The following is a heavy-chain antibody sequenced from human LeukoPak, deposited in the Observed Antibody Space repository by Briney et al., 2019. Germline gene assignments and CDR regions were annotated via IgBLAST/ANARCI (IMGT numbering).Heavy chain of an antibody. CDR1: GGSFSGYY. V-gene: IGHV4-59*01. Sequence: SETLSLTCAVYGGSFSGYYWSWIRQPPGKGLEWIGYIHYSGSTNYNPSLKSRVTISVDTSKNQFSLKLSSVTAADTAVYYCARGKRSYYDSSGKISDAFDIWGQGTMVTVSS. CDR3: ARGKRSYYDSSGKISDAFDI. D-gene: IGHD3-22*01. J-gene: IGHJ3*02. CDR2: IHYSGST.